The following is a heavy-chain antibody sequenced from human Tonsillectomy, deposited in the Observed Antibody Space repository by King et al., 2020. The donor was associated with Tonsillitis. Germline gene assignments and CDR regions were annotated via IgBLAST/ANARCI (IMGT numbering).Heavy chain of an antibody. J-gene: IGHJ6*02. CDR2: INPSGGST. CDR1: GYTFTSYY. V-gene: IGHV1-46*01. Sequence: VQLVESGAEVKKPGASLKVSCKASGYTFTSYYMHWVRQAPGQGLEWMVIINPSGGSTSYAQKFQGRVTMTRDTSTSTVYMELSSLRSEGTAVYYCAREGSKGAGRDYYYGMDVWGQGTTVTVSS. D-gene: IGHD1-26*01. CDR3: AREGSKGAGRDYYYGMDV.